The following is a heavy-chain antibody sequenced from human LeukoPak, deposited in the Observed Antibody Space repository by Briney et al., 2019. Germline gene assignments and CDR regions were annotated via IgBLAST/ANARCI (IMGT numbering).Heavy chain of an antibody. D-gene: IGHD3-10*01. V-gene: IGHV4-34*01. CDR3: AGHTRYYYGSGYFDY. CDR2: INHSGST. Sequence: SETLSLTCAVYGGSFSGYYWSWIRQPPGKGLEWIGEINHSGSTNYNPSLKSRVTISVDTSKNQFSLKLSSVTAADTAVYYCAGHTRYYYGSGYFDYWGQGTLVTVSS. J-gene: IGHJ4*02. CDR1: GGSFSGYY.